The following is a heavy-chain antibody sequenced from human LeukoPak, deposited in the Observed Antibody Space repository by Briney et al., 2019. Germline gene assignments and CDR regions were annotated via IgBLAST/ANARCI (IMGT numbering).Heavy chain of an antibody. D-gene: IGHD6-13*01. CDR1: GFTFSSYW. J-gene: IGHJ2*01. Sequence: GGSLRLSCAAPGFTFSSYWMHWVRQAPGKGLVWVSRINSGGSSTSYADSVKGQFTISRDNAKNTLYLQMNSLRAEDTAVYYCARDISSSWHLYWYFDLWGRGTLVTVSS. CDR2: INSGGSST. V-gene: IGHV3-74*01. CDR3: ARDISSSWHLYWYFDL.